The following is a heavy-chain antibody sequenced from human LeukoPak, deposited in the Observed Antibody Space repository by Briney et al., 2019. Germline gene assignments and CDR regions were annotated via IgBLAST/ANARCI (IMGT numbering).Heavy chain of an antibody. D-gene: IGHD2-15*01. J-gene: IGHJ5*02. CDR3: TRAVADNWFDP. Sequence: GESLKISTNSAGYSINNDYSAVVRQMPRKGLEWMGIVYPGDSDTRYSPSFQGQVTISADKSINTAYLQWSSLKASDTAMYYCTRAVADNWFDPWGQGTLVTVSS. CDR1: GYSINNDY. CDR2: VYPGDSDT. V-gene: IGHV5-51*01.